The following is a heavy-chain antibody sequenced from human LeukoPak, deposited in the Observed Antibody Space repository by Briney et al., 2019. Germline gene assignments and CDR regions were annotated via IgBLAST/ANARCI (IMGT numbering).Heavy chain of an antibody. CDR3: ARAERYSGYDYSIA. V-gene: IGHV4-59*01. CDR1: GGSFSGYY. CDR2: VSYSGSA. Sequence: SETLSLTCAVYGGSFSGYYWSWLRQPPGKGLEWLGYVSYSGSANYNPSLKSRVTISVDTSKNQFSLKLSSVTAADTAVYYCARAERYSGYDYSIAWGQGTLVTVSS. J-gene: IGHJ5*02. D-gene: IGHD5-12*01.